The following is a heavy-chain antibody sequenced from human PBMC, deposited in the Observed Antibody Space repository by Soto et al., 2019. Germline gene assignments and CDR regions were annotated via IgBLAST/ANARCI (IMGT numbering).Heavy chain of an antibody. D-gene: IGHD4-17*01. J-gene: IGHJ6*03. CDR3: AKRDADYADRLYYYMDF. CDR1: GFTFTSYA. Sequence: EVELLESGGGLVQPGGSLRLSCAASGFTFTSYAMHWVRQAPGKGLEWVSGISGSGANTYYADSVKGRFTISRDNSKNRLYPQMNSLRADDTAVFYCAKRDADYADRLYYYMDFWGKGTTVTVSS. CDR2: ISGSGANT. V-gene: IGHV3-23*01.